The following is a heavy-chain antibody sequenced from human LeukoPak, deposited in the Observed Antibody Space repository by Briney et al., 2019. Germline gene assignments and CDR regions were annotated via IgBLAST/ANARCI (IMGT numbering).Heavy chain of an antibody. V-gene: IGHV3-33*01. D-gene: IGHD3-16*01. J-gene: IGHJ4*02. CDR3: VRDLRVGSYGDY. CDR1: GFPFSNFG. CDR2: IGHDGNYQ. Sequence: QSGGSLRLSCAASGFPFSNFGMHWVRQAPGKALEWVAVIGHDGNYQYYADSVKGRFTSSRDNSKKILYLQMTSLRAEDTAVYYCVRDLRVGSYGDYRGQGTLVTVSS.